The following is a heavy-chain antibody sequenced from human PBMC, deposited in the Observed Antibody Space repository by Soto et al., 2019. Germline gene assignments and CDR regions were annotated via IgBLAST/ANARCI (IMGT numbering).Heavy chain of an antibody. Sequence: QLQLQESGPGLVKPSETLSLTCTVSGGSISSSSYYWGWIRQPPGKGLEWIGSIYYSGSTYYNPSLKSRVTISVNTSKNQFSLKLSSVTAADTAVYYCARHDMRVVITTDWFDPWGQGTLVTVSS. CDR2: IYYSGST. V-gene: IGHV4-39*01. J-gene: IGHJ5*02. CDR3: ARHDMRVVITTDWFDP. D-gene: IGHD3-22*01. CDR1: GGSISSSSYY.